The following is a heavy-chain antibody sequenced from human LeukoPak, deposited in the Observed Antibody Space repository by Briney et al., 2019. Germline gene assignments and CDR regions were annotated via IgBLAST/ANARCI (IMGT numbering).Heavy chain of an antibody. V-gene: IGHV3-72*01. D-gene: IGHD2-8*01. CDR1: GSTFSDYY. J-gene: IGHJ4*02. CDR3: ARGVDGDF. CDR2: SRNKPKSYTT. Sequence: GGSLRLSCAATGSTFSDYYIDWVRQAPGKGREWVGRSRNKPKSYTTDYGASVKGRFTISRDDSKNSLYLQMDSLRIEDTAVYYCARGVDGDFWGQGTLVTVSS.